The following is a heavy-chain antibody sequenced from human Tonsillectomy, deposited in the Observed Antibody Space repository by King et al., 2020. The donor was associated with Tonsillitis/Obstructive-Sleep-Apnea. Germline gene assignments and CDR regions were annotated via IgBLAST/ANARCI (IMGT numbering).Heavy chain of an antibody. CDR2: INTKNGNP. J-gene: IGHJ4*02. V-gene: IGHV7-4-1*02. CDR3: ARDPRVAVAGSFDY. CDR1: GYTFTSYA. D-gene: IGHD6-19*01. Sequence: QLVQSGSELKKPGASVKVSCKASGYTFTSYAMNCVRQAPGQGLEWMGGINTKNGNPTYAQGFTGRFVFSLDTSVSTAYLQINGLKAEDTALYYCARDPRVAVAGSFDYWGQGTLVTVSS.